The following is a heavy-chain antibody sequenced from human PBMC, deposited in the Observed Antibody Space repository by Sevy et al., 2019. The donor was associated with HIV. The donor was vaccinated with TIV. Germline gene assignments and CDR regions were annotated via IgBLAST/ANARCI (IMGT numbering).Heavy chain of an antibody. D-gene: IGHD5-12*01. J-gene: IGHJ4*02. CDR2: ISGSGGST. V-gene: IGHV3-23*01. Sequence: GGSLRLSCPASGFTFSSYAMSWVRQAPGKGLEWVSAISGSGGSTYYADSVKGRFTISRDNSKNTLYLQMNSLRAEDTAVYYCAKKKGWLRGPFDYWGQGTLVTVSS. CDR3: AKKKGWLRGPFDY. CDR1: GFTFSSYA.